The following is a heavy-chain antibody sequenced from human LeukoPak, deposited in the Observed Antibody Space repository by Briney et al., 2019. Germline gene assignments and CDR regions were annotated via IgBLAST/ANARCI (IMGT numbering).Heavy chain of an antibody. CDR2: ISWNSGSI. V-gene: IGHV3-9*01. J-gene: IGHJ4*02. Sequence: PGGSLRLSCAASGFTFDDYAMHWVRQAPGKGLEWVSGISWNSGSIGYADSVKGRFTISRDNAKNSLYLQMNSLRAEDTALYYCAKDRGSSGCYAADYWGQGTLVTVSS. CDR1: GFTFDDYA. D-gene: IGHD3-22*01. CDR3: AKDRGSSGCYAADY.